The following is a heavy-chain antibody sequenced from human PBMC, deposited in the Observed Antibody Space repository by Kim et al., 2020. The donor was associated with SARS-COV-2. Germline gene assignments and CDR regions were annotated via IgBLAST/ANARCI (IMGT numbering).Heavy chain of an antibody. Sequence: GGSLRLSCAASGFTFDDYAMHWVRQAPGKGLEWVSGISWNSGSIGYADSVKGRFTISRDNAKNSLYLQMNSLRAEDTALYYCAKGETLLWFGELLDWYF. CDR1: GFTFDDYA. CDR3: AKGETLLWFGELLDWYF. J-gene: IGHJ2*01. V-gene: IGHV3-9*01. CDR2: ISWNSGSI. D-gene: IGHD3-10*01.